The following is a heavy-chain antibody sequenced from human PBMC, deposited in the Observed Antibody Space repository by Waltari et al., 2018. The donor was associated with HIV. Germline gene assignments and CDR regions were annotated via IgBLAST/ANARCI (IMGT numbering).Heavy chain of an antibody. D-gene: IGHD3-22*01. Sequence: EVQLVESGGGLVQPGGSLRLSCAASGFTFSYYWMSWVRQAPGKGLEWVANKKQDGSEKDYVDSVKGRFTISRDNAKNSLYLQMNSLRAEDTAVYYCARDRQNYYDSSGIDYWGQGTLVTVSS. CDR3: ARDRQNYYDSSGIDY. CDR2: KKQDGSEK. V-gene: IGHV3-7*01. J-gene: IGHJ4*02. CDR1: GFTFSYYW.